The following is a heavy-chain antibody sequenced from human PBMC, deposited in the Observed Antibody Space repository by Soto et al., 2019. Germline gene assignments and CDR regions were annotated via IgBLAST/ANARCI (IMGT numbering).Heavy chain of an antibody. CDR3: AKDGSRYYDFWSGYNY. CDR1: GFTFSSYA. Sequence: EVQLLESGGGLVQPGGSLRLSCAASGFTFSSYAMSWVRQAPGKGLEWVSAISGSGGSTYYADSVKGRFTISRDNSKNTLYLQMNSLSAEDTAVYYCAKDGSRYYDFWSGYNYWGQGTLVTVSS. J-gene: IGHJ4*02. D-gene: IGHD3-3*01. CDR2: ISGSGGST. V-gene: IGHV3-23*01.